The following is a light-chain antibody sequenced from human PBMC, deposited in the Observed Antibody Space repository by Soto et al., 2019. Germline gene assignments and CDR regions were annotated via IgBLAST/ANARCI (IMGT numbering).Light chain of an antibody. CDR3: QQYYSTPWT. Sequence: DIVMTQSPDSLAVSLGERATINCKSSQSVLYSSNNKNYLAWYQQKPGQPPKLLIYWASTRESGVPDRFSGSGSGTDFTLNIISLQAEDVAVYYCQQYYSTPWTFGQGTNVEIK. CDR2: WAS. CDR1: QSVLYSSNNKNY. J-gene: IGKJ1*01. V-gene: IGKV4-1*01.